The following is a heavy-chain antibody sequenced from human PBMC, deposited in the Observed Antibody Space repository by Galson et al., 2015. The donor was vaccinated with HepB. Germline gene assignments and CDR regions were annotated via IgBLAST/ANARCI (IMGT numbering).Heavy chain of an antibody. J-gene: IGHJ6*02. CDR3: AKGGDDIRFLGWLLDRNGMDV. CDR1: GFTFSNYA. D-gene: IGHD3-3*01. CDR2: IRGSGSRT. Sequence: SLRLSCAASGFTFSNYAMSWVRQAPGKGLEWVSSIRGSGSRTYYAGSVKGRFTISRDNSKNTLYLQMNSLRAEDTAVYYCAKGGDDIRFLGWLLDRNGMDVWGQGTTVTVSS. V-gene: IGHV3-23*01.